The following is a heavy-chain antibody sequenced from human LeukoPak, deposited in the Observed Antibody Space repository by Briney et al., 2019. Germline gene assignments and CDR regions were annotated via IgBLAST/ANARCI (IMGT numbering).Heavy chain of an antibody. CDR1: NGSFSDYY. D-gene: IGHD5-18*01. V-gene: IGHV4-34*01. CDR3: ARGPRGYSSNDY. CDR2: MHHSGRT. Sequence: SETLSLTCAVYNGSFSDYYWSWVRQSPEKGLEWIAEMHHSGRTNYNPSLQSRVTISIDTSKNQFSLKLSSVTAADTAVYYCARGPRGYSSNDYWGQGTLVTVSS. J-gene: IGHJ4*02.